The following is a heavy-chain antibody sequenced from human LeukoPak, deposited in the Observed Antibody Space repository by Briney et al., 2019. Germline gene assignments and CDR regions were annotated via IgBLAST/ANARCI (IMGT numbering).Heavy chain of an antibody. V-gene: IGHV1-46*01. CDR3: ASGYNYGLGDY. D-gene: IGHD5-18*01. CDR1: GYTFTNYY. Sequence: ASVKVSCKASGYTFTNYYMNWVRQAPGQGLAWMGIINPSGGSTSYAQKFQGRVTMTRDTSTGTVYMELSSLRSEDTAVYYCASGYNYGLGDYWGQGTLVTVSS. CDR2: INPSGGST. J-gene: IGHJ4*02.